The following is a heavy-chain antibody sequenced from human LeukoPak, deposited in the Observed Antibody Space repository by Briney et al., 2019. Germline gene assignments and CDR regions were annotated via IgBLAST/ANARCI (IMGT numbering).Heavy chain of an antibody. J-gene: IGHJ5*02. CDR1: GGSFSGYY. V-gene: IGHV4-34*01. Sequence: PSETLSLTCAVYGGSFSGYYWSWIRQPPGKGLECIGEINHSGSTNYNPSLKSRVTISVDTSKNQFSLKLSSVTAADTAVYYCARGVPAAIFRYNWFDPWGQGTLVTVSS. D-gene: IGHD2-2*01. CDR3: ARGVPAAIFRYNWFDP. CDR2: INHSGST.